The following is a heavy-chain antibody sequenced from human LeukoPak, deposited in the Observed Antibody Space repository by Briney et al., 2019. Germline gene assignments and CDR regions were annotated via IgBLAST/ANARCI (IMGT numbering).Heavy chain of an antibody. D-gene: IGHD6-19*01. CDR2: ISYDGSNK. CDR3: AKGRGVAVAGTGGLFDY. CDR1: GFTFSSYG. V-gene: IGHV3-30*18. Sequence: GRSLRLSCAASGFTFSSYGMHWVRQAPGKGLEWVAVISYDGSNKYYADSVKGRFTISRDNSKNTLYLQMNSLRAEDTAVYYCAKGRGVAVAGTGGLFDYWGQGTLVTVSS. J-gene: IGHJ4*02.